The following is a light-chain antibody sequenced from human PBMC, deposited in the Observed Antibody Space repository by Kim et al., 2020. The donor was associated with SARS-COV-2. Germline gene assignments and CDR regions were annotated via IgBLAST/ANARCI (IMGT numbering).Light chain of an antibody. Sequence: QSALTQPASVSRSPGQSITISCTGTSSDVGGYNYVSWYQQHPGKAPKLMIYDVSKRPSGVSNRFSGSKSGNTASLTISGLQAEDEADYYCSSYTSSSPWVFGGGTQLTVL. CDR1: SSDVGGYNY. V-gene: IGLV2-14*01. CDR2: DVS. J-gene: IGLJ3*02. CDR3: SSYTSSSPWV.